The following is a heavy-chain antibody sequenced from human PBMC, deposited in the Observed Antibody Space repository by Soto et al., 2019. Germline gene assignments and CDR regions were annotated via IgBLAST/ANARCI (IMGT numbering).Heavy chain of an antibody. V-gene: IGHV4-59*08. CDR2: FSYSGST. CDR1: GASISSNY. D-gene: IGHD6-13*01. J-gene: IGHJ3*01. CDR3: ARHSPLSAGGAFEF. Sequence: QVQLQESGPGLVKPSETLSLTCTVSGASISSNYWSWIRQPPGKGLECIGYFSYSGSTNYNPSLKCRGSISVDTSRNQFSLKLTSVTATDTAMYYCARHSPLSAGGAFEFWGQGMMVTVSS.